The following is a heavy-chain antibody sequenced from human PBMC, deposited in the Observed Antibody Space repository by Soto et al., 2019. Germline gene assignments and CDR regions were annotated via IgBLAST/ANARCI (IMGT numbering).Heavy chain of an antibody. CDR3: AGDKNDGDSHYYYYYGMDV. CDR2: INSSSNYI. D-gene: IGHD4-17*01. V-gene: IGHV3-21*01. CDR1: GFTFSNYS. J-gene: IGHJ6*02. Sequence: LRLSCAASGFTFSNYSMNWVRQAPGKGLEWVSSINSSSNYIYYADSVKGRFTISRDNAKNSLYLQMNSLRAEDTAVYYCAGDKNDGDSHYYYYYGMDVWGQGTTVTVSS.